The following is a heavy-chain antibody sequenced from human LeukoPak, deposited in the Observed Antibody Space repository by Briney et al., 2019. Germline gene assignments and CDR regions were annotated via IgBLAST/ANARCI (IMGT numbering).Heavy chain of an antibody. CDR3: AKARSESSAYSFEM. CDR1: GFTLSSYA. D-gene: IGHD3-22*01. Sequence: GGPLRLSCAASGFTLSSYAMNWVRQAPGKGLEWVSNIIGSGGRTHYADSVKGRFTISRDNSKNTLYLQMNSLRAEDTAVYYCAKARSESSAYSFEMWGQGTLVTVSS. V-gene: IGHV3-23*01. CDR2: IIGSGGRT. J-gene: IGHJ3*02.